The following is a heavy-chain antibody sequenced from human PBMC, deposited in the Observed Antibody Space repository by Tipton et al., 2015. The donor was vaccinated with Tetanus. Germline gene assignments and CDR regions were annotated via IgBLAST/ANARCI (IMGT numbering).Heavy chain of an antibody. CDR1: GFIFSDYS. V-gene: IGHV3-21*01. CDR3: ASFWPFADAFDV. D-gene: IGHD3-3*01. CDR2: VSGDST. Sequence: SLRLSCAASGFIFSDYSMNWVRQAPGKGLEWVAAVSGDSTSYADSLRGRFTISRDNAKNSVYLQMTSLRPEDTAVYYCASFWPFADAFDVWGQGTRVIVSS. J-gene: IGHJ3*01.